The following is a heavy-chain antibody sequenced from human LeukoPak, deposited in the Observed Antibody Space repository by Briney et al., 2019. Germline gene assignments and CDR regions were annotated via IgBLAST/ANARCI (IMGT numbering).Heavy chain of an antibody. Sequence: GGSLRLSCAASGFTFSSYWMSWVRQAPGKGLEWVANIKQDGSEKYYVDSVKGRFTISRDNDKNSLYLQMNSLRAEDTAVYYCARVRTSCFFDYWGQGTLVTVSS. J-gene: IGHJ4*02. CDR2: IKQDGSEK. V-gene: IGHV3-7*03. D-gene: IGHD2-2*01. CDR3: ARVRTSCFFDY. CDR1: GFTFSSYW.